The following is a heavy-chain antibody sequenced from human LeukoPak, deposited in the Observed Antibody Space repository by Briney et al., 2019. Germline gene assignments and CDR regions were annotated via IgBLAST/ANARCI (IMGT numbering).Heavy chain of an antibody. CDR1: GFTFSSYA. CDR3: ARRNYYVSSGYFSGDAFDI. Sequence: GGSLRLSCAASGFTFSSYAMHWVRQAPGKGLEFVSAISSNGGSTYYAKSEKGRFTVSRDNSKNTLSLQMGSLRAEDMAVYYCARRNYYVSSGYFSGDAFDIWGQGTMVTVSS. CDR2: ISSNGGST. D-gene: IGHD3-22*01. V-gene: IGHV3-64*01. J-gene: IGHJ3*02.